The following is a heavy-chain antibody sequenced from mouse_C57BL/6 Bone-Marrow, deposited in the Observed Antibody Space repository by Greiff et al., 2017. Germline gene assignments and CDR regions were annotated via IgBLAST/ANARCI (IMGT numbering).Heavy chain of an antibody. CDR2: IHPNSGST. Sequence: QVHVKQPGAELVKPGASVKLSCKASGYTFTSYWMHWVKQRPGQGLEWIGMIHPNSGSTNYNEKFKSKATLTVDKSSSTAYMQLSSLTSEDSAVYYCARTSSGYWFAYWGQGTLVTVSA. CDR1: GYTFTSYW. V-gene: IGHV1-64*01. J-gene: IGHJ3*01. CDR3: ARTSSGYWFAY. D-gene: IGHD3-2*02.